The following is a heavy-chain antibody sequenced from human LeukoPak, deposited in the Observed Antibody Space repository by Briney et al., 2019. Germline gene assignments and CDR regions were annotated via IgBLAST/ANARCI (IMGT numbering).Heavy chain of an antibody. CDR2: MYNSGTG. D-gene: IGHD7-27*01. CDR3: ARGGNWDFDY. J-gene: IGHJ4*02. CDR1: GASITSHPW. V-gene: IGHV4-4*02. Sequence: KPSETLSLTCAVSGASITSHPWNWVRQPPGKGLEWIGEMYNSGTGTYKPSLRSRVTMFFDESKNHFSPKLNSVTAADTAVYYCARGGNWDFDYWGQGVLVIVSS.